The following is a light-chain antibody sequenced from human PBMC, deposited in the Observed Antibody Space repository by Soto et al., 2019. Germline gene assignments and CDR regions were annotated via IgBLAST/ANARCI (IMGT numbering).Light chain of an antibody. CDR2: EVS. Sequence: QSVLTQPASVSGSPGQSITTSCTGTSSDVGTYDLVSWYQQHPGKAPKLMIYEVSKRPSGVSNRFSGSKSGNTASLTISGLQAEGEADYHCCAYAVSSTYVFGTGTKVTVL. V-gene: IGLV2-23*02. J-gene: IGLJ1*01. CDR1: SSDVGTYDL. CDR3: CAYAVSSTYV.